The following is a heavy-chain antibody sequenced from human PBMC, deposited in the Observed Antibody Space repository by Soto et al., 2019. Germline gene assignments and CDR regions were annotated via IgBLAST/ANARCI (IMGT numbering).Heavy chain of an antibody. CDR2: ISYGGSNK. J-gene: IGHJ4*02. V-gene: IGHV3-30-3*01. CDR3: ARDREGYSGFDYPAY. Sequence: QVQLVESGGGVVQPGRSLRLSCAASGLTFSRYAMHWVRQAPGKGLEWVAIISYGGSNKYYADSVRGRFTISRDNSNNPLYLQMNSLRAEDTAVYYCARDREGYSGFDYPAYWGQGTLVTVSS. D-gene: IGHD5-12*01. CDR1: GLTFSRYA.